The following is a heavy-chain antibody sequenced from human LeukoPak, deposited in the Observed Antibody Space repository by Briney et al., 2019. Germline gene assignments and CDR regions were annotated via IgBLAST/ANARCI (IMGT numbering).Heavy chain of an antibody. Sequence: GSLRLSCAASGSTFSSYAMSWVRQAPGKGLEWVSIINGSGGSTYYADSVKGRFTISRDNSKNTLYLQMNSLRAEDTAVYYCAKSLHPLREYSGYDPYGMDVWGRGTTVTVSS. J-gene: IGHJ6*02. CDR2: INGSGGST. D-gene: IGHD5-12*01. CDR3: AKSLHPLREYSGYDPYGMDV. CDR1: GSTFSSYA. V-gene: IGHV3-23*01.